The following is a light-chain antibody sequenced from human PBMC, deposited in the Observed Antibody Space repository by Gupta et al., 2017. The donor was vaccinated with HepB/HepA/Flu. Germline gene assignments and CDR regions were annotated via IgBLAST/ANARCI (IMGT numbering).Light chain of an antibody. CDR1: SSNIGSNP. CDR3: SASDDNMKGLYV. Sequence: QSVLTPPPSASGPPGQLVTISCSGRSSNIGSNPVNWYQPLPGTAPTILIVCNNQRPSGVPDRFSCATSGTSASPVTSGLQSEDEADDYWSASDDNMKGLYVFGTGTKVTVL. J-gene: IGLJ1*01. CDR2: CNN. V-gene: IGLV1-44*01.